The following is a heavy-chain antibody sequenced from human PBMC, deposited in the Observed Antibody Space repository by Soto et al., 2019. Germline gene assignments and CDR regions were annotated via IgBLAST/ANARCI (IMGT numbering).Heavy chain of an antibody. CDR2: IWYDGSKK. Sequence: QVQVVESGGGVVKPGRSLRLSCAASGFTFSSFGMHWVRQAPGKGLEWVSLIWYDGSKKSYGDSVKGRFTISRDNSRNTVYLQKNSLRADDTAVYYCARDASYYSLWSGYYPSRNGMDVWGQGTTVTVSS. CDR3: ARDASYYSLWSGYYPSRNGMDV. D-gene: IGHD3-3*01. CDR1: GFTFSSFG. J-gene: IGHJ6*02. V-gene: IGHV3-33*01.